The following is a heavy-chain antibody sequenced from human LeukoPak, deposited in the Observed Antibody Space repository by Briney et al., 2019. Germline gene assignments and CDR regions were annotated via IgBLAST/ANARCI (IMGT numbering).Heavy chain of an antibody. Sequence: GASVKVSCKASGYSFTSYAMNWVRQAPGQGLEWMGWINPNTGNPTYAQGFTGRFVFSLDTSVSTAYLQISSLKAEDTAVYYCARGYSGYDYYFDYWGQGTLVIVSS. CDR2: INPNTGNP. CDR1: GYSFTSYA. J-gene: IGHJ4*02. D-gene: IGHD5-12*01. V-gene: IGHV7-4-1*02. CDR3: ARGYSGYDYYFDY.